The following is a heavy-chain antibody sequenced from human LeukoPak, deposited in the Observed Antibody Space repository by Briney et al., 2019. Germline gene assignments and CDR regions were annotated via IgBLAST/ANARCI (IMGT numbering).Heavy chain of an antibody. CDR2: INWNGGST. Sequence: GGSLRLSCAASGFTFDDYGMSWVRQAPGKGLEWGSGINWNGGSTGYADSVKGRFTISRDNAKNSLYLQMNSLRAEDTALYYCARDRGSSRPGPTNYYFDYWGQGTLVTVSS. V-gene: IGHV3-20*04. J-gene: IGHJ4*02. D-gene: IGHD1-26*01. CDR3: ARDRGSSRPGPTNYYFDY. CDR1: GFTFDDYG.